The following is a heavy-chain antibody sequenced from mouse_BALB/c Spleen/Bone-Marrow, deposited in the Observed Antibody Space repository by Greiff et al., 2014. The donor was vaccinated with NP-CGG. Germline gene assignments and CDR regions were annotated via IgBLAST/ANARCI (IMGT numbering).Heavy chain of an antibody. CDR3: ARDWDPFAY. Sequence: QVQLQQSGAELMKPGASVKISCKATGYTFSSYWIEWVKQRPGHGLEWIGEILPGSGSTNYNEKFKGKSTFTADTSSNTAYMQLSSLTSEDSAVYYCARDWDPFAYWGQGTLVTVSA. V-gene: IGHV1-9*01. CDR2: ILPGSGST. CDR1: GYTFSSYW. D-gene: IGHD4-1*01. J-gene: IGHJ3*01.